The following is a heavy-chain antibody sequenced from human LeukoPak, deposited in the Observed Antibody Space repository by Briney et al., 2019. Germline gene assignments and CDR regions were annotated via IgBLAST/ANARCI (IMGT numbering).Heavy chain of an antibody. Sequence: SETLSLTCTVSGGSVSSNSYYWSWIRQPPGKGLEWIGYIYYSGSTNYNPSLKSRVTISLDTSKNQFSLKLSSVTAADMAVYYCARVESFKWFDPWGQGTLVTVSS. CDR1: GGSVSSNSYY. J-gene: IGHJ5*02. V-gene: IGHV4-61*01. D-gene: IGHD1-26*01. CDR3: ARVESFKWFDP. CDR2: IYYSGST.